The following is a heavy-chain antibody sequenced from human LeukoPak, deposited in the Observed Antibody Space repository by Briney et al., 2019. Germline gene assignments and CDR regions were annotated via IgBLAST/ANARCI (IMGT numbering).Heavy chain of an antibody. J-gene: IGHJ4*02. V-gene: IGHV1-2*02. CDR2: VNPNSGGT. Sequence: ASVKVSCKASGYTFPGYYMHWVRQAPGQGLEWMGWVNPNSGGTNYAQKFQGRVTMIRDTSISTAYMELSRLRSDDTAVYYCARGVIDRGYNWNDAPGYYFDYWGQGTLVTVSS. D-gene: IGHD1-1*01. CDR1: GYTFPGYY. CDR3: ARGVIDRGYNWNDAPGYYFDY.